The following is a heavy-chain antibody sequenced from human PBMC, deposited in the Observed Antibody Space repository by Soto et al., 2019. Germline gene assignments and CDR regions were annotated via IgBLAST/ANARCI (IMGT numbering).Heavy chain of an antibody. CDR1: GYTFTSYD. CDR3: ARDRSFGGDGYNLSPGYFDY. D-gene: IGHD5-12*01. V-gene: IGHV1-8*01. J-gene: IGHJ4*02. CDR2: MNPNSGNT. Sequence: ASVKVSCKASGYTFTSYDINWVRQATGQGLEWMGWMNPNSGNTGYAQKFQGRVTMTRDESISTAYMELSSLRSEDTAVYYCARDRSFGGDGYNLSPGYFDYWGQGTLVTVSS.